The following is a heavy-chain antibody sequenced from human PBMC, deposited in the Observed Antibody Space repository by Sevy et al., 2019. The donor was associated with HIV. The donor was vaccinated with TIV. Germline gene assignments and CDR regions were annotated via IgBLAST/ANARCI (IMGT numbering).Heavy chain of an antibody. J-gene: IGHJ4*02. CDR1: GGSISSSGHY. V-gene: IGHV4-39*01. CDR2: IYYSGNT. CDR3: ARYGGKFDY. Sequence: SETLSLTCTVSGGSISSSGHYWTWIRQPPGKGLEWIGSIYYSGNTDYNPSLKSRVTISVHTSKNQFSLKMTSVTAADTGVYYCARYGGKFDYWGQGTLVTVSS. D-gene: IGHD3-16*01.